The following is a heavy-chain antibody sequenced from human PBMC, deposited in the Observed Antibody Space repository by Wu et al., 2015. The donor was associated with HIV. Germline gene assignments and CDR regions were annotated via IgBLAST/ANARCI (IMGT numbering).Heavy chain of an antibody. CDR2: ISAYNGNT. V-gene: IGHV1-18*01. CDR3: ARGHYYDSSSSPMY. Sequence: QVQVVQSGAEVKKPGASVKVSYKTSGYTFTSYGISWVRQAPGQGLEWMGWISAYNGNTKYSQKFQGRVTMTTETSTSTAFMELRSLKSDDAAVYYCARGHYYDSSSSPMYWGPGTLVTVSS. CDR1: GYTFTSYG. J-gene: IGHJ4*02. D-gene: IGHD3-22*01.